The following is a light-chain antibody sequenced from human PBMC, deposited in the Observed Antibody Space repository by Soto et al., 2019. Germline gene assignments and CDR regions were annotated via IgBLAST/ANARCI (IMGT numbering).Light chain of an antibody. CDR2: DAS. J-gene: IGKJ1*01. CDR3: HPYKGYSRM. V-gene: IGKV1-5*01. Sequence: DIQMTQSPSTLSASVGDRVTITCRASQSISDSLALYQQKPGKAPDLLISDASSLERGVPSRLSGSGSGTEFTIPISSLQHADFETYYCHPYKGYSRMFGRGDK. CDR1: QSISDS.